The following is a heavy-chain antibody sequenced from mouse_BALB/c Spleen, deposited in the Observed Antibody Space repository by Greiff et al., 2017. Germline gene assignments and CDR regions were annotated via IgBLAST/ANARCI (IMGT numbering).Heavy chain of an antibody. J-gene: IGHJ1*01. CDR3: AREFSTTATLYWYFDV. V-gene: IGHV1S81*02. CDR2: INPSNGRT. CDR1: GYTFTSYW. D-gene: IGHD1-2*01. Sequence: QVQLQQPGAELVKPGASVKLSCKASGYTFTSYWMHWVKQRPGQGLEWIGEINPSNGRTNYNEKFKSKATLTVDKSSSTAYMQLSSLTSEDSAVYYCAREFSTTATLYWYFDVWGAGTTVTVSS.